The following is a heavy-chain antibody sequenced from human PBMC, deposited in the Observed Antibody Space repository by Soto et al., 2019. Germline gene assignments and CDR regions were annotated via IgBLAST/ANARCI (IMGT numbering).Heavy chain of an antibody. CDR3: ARDHRDY. V-gene: IGHV3-53*01. J-gene: IGHJ4*02. Sequence: EVQLVESGGGLIQPGGSLRLSCAASGFTVSNNNMSWVRQAPGKGLEWVSDIYRGGSTFYADSVKGRFTISRENSKNTLYLQMDSVRAEDTAVYYCARDHRDYWGQGTLVTVSS. CDR2: IYRGGST. CDR1: GFTVSNNN.